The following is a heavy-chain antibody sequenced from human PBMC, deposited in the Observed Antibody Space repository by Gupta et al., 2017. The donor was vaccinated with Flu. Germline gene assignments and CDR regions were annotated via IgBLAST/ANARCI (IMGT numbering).Heavy chain of an antibody. D-gene: IGHD2-8*01. CDR1: GITFNSYW. CDR2: IKQDGSEK. CDR3: ARVRASQPTLCTNALCFSFSGFDN. J-gene: IGHJ4*02. V-gene: IGHV3-7*04. Sequence: EVRLVESGGGLVQPGGSLRLSCEASGITFNSYWMTWVRQAPGKGREWVANIKQDGSEKNYVDSVKGRFTISRDNAKKSLYLQMNNLRAEDTAVYYCARVRASQPTLCTNALCFSFSGFDNWGQGTQVTVSS.